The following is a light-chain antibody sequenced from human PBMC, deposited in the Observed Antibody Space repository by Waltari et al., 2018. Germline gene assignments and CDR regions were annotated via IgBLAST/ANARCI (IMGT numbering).Light chain of an antibody. V-gene: IGKV1-5*03. CDR3: QQYNSYPT. CDR2: KAS. Sequence: ITCRASQSISSWLAWYQQKPGKAPKLLIYKASSLESGVPSRFSGSGSGTEFTLTISSLQPDDFATYYCQQYNSYPTFDQGTKLEIK. J-gene: IGKJ2*01. CDR1: QSISSW.